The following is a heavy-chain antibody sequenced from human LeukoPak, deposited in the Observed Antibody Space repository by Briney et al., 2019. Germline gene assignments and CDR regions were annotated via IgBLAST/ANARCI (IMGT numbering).Heavy chain of an antibody. V-gene: IGHV4-39*07. J-gene: IGHJ4*02. CDR3: TRGFTHTMIGLV. Sequence: SETLSLTCTVSGGSISSSSYYWGWIRQPPGKGLEWIGSIYYSGSTYYNPSLKSRVTISVDTSKNQFSLKLSSVTAADTAVYYCTRGFTHTMIGLVWGQGTLVTVSS. CDR2: IYYSGST. D-gene: IGHD3-22*01. CDR1: GGSISSSSYY.